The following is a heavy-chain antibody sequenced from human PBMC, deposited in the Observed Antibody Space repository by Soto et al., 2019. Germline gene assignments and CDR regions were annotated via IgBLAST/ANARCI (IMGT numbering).Heavy chain of an antibody. V-gene: IGHV3-30-3*01. CDR3: ARPPKSCSGDSCSLEAFDI. Sequence: GGSLRLSCAASGFMISSYAMHWVRQAPGKGLECVTFISYDGTKKSYADSVKGRFTISRDNSKNTLYLQMNTLRDEDTAVYYCARPPKSCSGDSCSLEAFDIWAQGTMVTLSS. D-gene: IGHD2-15*01. J-gene: IGHJ3*02. CDR2: ISYDGTKK. CDR1: GFMISSYA.